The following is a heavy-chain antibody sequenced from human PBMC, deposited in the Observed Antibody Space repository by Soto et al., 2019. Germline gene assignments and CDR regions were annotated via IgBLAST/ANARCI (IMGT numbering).Heavy chain of an antibody. CDR1: GYTFTSYY. Sequence: GASVKVSCKAPGYTFTSYYMHWVRQAPGQGLEWMGIINPSGGSTSYAQKFQGRVTMTRDTSTSTVYMELSSLRSEDTAVYYCARGGVTIFGVVTITPYYYYGMDVWGQGTTVTVSS. D-gene: IGHD3-3*01. V-gene: IGHV1-46*01. CDR2: INPSGGST. J-gene: IGHJ6*02. CDR3: ARGGVTIFGVVTITPYYYYGMDV.